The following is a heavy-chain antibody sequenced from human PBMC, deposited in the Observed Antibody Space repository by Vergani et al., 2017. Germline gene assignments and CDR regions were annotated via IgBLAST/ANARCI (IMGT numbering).Heavy chain of an antibody. CDR3: ARSLRGWLRSAAFEY. V-gene: IGHV1-69*01. Sequence: QVQLVQSGAEVKKPGSSVKVSCKASGVTFSSYAISWVRQAPGQGLEWMGGIITIFGTANYAQKFQGRVTITAADSTSTAYMELSSLRSEDTAVYYCARSLRGWLRSAAFEYWGQGTLVTVSS. D-gene: IGHD5-12*01. CDR2: IITIFGTA. J-gene: IGHJ4*02. CDR1: GVTFSSYA.